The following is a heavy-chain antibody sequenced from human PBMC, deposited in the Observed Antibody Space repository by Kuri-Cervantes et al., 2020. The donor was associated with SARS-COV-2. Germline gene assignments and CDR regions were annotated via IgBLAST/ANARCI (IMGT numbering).Heavy chain of an antibody. CDR1: GYTFTGYY. V-gene: IGHV1-2*04. CDR3: ARGIGDMSNFSNWFDP. J-gene: IGHJ5*02. Sequence: ASVKVSCKASGYTFTGYYMHWVRQAPGQGLEWMGWINPNSGGTNYAQKFQGWVTMTRDTSISTAYMELSRLRSDDTAVYYCARGIGDMSNFSNWFDPWGQGTLVPSPQ. CDR2: INPNSGGT. D-gene: IGHD2-21*01.